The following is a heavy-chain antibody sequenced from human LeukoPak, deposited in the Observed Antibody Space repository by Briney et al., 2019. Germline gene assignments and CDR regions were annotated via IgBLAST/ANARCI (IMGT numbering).Heavy chain of an antibody. Sequence: SQTLSLTCAISGDSVSSNSAAWNWIRQSPSRGLEWLGRTYYRSKWYNDYAVSVKSRITINPDTSKNQISLKVTSVTAEDTAVYYCARGGGYSGYSFDPWGQGTLVTVSS. CDR3: ARGGGYSGYSFDP. CDR2: TYYRSKWYN. J-gene: IGHJ5*02. D-gene: IGHD5-12*01. CDR1: GDSVSSNSAA. V-gene: IGHV6-1*01.